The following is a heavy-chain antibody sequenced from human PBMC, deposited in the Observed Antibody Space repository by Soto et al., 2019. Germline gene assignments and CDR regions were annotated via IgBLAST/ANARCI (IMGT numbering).Heavy chain of an antibody. Sequence: QEQLVQSGAEVKKPGSSVKVSCKASGGLFSSYPISWVRQVPGQGLEWMGGIIPVFQTAYYTQRFQGRVTITADESTNTAYMELSSRRSEDTAIYYCERGGIGYTGLDEFWGQGTLVTVSS. D-gene: IGHD3-22*01. CDR2: IIPVFQTA. CDR3: ERGGIGYTGLDEF. V-gene: IGHV1-69*01. CDR1: GGLFSSYP. J-gene: IGHJ4*02.